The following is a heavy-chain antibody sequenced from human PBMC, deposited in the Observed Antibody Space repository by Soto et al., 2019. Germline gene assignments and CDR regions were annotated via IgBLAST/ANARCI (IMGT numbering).Heavy chain of an antibody. Sequence: EVLLVESGGGVVQPGGSLKLSCVASGFVFKDSSIHWVRQASGKGLEWVGRIRDRAYNYATAYTASVKGRFTISRDDSTNPAYMQTNSLRTEDTAIYYYTRLISAAQDHWGQGTLVTVSS. CDR2: IRDRAYNYAT. CDR3: TRLISAAQDH. V-gene: IGHV3-73*01. J-gene: IGHJ4*02. D-gene: IGHD3-10*01. CDR1: GFVFKDSS.